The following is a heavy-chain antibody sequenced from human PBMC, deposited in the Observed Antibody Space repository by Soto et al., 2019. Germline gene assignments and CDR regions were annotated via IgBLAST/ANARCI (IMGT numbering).Heavy chain of an antibody. J-gene: IGHJ5*02. CDR1: GYTFTGYY. V-gene: IGHV1-2*02. CDR2: INPNSGGT. CDR3: ARDLLHSGSYSLDP. D-gene: IGHD1-26*01. Sequence: GASVKVSCKASGYTFTGYYMHWVRQAPGQGLELMGWINPNSGGTNYAQKFQGRVTMTRXKXXXXAXMXLXXXRTDXTAVYDCARDLLHSGSYSLDPWGQGTLVTVSS.